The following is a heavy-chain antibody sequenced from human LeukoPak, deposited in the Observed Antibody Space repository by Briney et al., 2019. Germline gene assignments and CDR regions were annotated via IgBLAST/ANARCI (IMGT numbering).Heavy chain of an antibody. CDR1: GVSISSGGYY. D-gene: IGHD5-18*01. Sequence: SETLSLTCTVSGVSISSGGYYWSWIRQHPGKGLEWIGYIYYSGSTYYNPSLKSRVTISVDTSKNQFSLKLSSVTAADTAVYYCARDVLGYSYGGDYFDYWGQGTLVTVSS. V-gene: IGHV4-31*03. J-gene: IGHJ4*02. CDR2: IYYSGST. CDR3: ARDVLGYSYGGDYFDY.